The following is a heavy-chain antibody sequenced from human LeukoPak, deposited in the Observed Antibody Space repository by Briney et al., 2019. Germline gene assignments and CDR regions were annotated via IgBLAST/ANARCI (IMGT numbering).Heavy chain of an antibody. D-gene: IGHD3-10*01. Sequence: SETLSLTCTVSGGSIRGHYWSWIRQPPGKGLEWIGYIYNRGSTNYNPSLKSRVTMSADTSKNQFSLKLTSVTAAGTAVYYCARSPLLSYGLDVWGQGTTVTVSS. J-gene: IGHJ6*02. CDR1: GGSIRGHY. V-gene: IGHV4-59*11. CDR2: IYNRGST. CDR3: ARSPLLSYGLDV.